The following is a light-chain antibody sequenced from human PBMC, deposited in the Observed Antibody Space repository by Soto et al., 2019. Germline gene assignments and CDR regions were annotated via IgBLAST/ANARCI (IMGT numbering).Light chain of an antibody. CDR2: AAS. V-gene: IGKV1-39*01. CDR3: QQSYSILSWT. CDR1: QSISSY. J-gene: IGKJ1*01. Sequence: DIQMTQSPSSLSASVGDRVTITCRASQSISSYLNWYQQKPGKAPKVLIYAASSLQSGVPSRFSGSGSGTDFTLTISSLQPEDIATYYCQQSYSILSWTFGQGTKVDIK.